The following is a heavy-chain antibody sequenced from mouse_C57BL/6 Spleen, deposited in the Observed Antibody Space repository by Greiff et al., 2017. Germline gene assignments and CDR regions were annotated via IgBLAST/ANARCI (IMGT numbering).Heavy chain of an antibody. Sequence: QVHVKQSGAELVKPGASVKISCKASGYAFSSYWMNWVKQRPGKGLEWIGQIYPGDGDTNYNGKFKGKATLTADKSTSTAYMQLSSLPAEDSAVYFCAKGGRNWDYWGQGTTLTVSS. CDR2: IYPGDGDT. CDR3: AKGGRNWDY. J-gene: IGHJ2*01. V-gene: IGHV1-80*01. CDR1: GYAFSSYW. D-gene: IGHD4-1*01.